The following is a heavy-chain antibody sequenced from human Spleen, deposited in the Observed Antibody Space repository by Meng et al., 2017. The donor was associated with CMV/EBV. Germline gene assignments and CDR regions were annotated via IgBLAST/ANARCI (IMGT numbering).Heavy chain of an antibody. Sequence: NAWISWVRQAPGKGLEWVGRIKSKTDGGTTDYAAPVKGRFTISRDDSKNTLYLQMNSLKTEDTAVYYCTPPPRYCSSTSCFNWFDPWGQGTLVTVSS. D-gene: IGHD2-2*01. CDR2: IKSKTDGGTT. CDR1: NAW. CDR3: TPPPRYCSSTSCFNWFDP. J-gene: IGHJ5*02. V-gene: IGHV3-15*01.